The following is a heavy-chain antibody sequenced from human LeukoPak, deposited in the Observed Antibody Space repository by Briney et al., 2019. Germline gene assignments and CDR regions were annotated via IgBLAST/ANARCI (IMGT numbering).Heavy chain of an antibody. Sequence: GASVKVSCKASGYTFTGYYMHWVRQAPGQGLEWMGWINPNSGGTNYAQKFQGRVTMTRDTSISTAYMELSRLRSDDTAVYYCARPGIAVAGGAYYYGMDVWGQGTTVTVSS. CDR1: GYTFTGYY. D-gene: IGHD6-19*01. CDR3: ARPGIAVAGGAYYYGMDV. J-gene: IGHJ6*02. CDR2: INPNSGGT. V-gene: IGHV1-2*02.